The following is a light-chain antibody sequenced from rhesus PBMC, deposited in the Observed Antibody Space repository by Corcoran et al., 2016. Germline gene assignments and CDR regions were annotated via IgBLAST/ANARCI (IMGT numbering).Light chain of an antibody. Sequence: DIQMTQSPSSLSASVGDKVTITCRASQGISSWLAWYQQKPGKAPKPLIYAASSLQSGVPSRFSGSGFGKDYTLTISSLQPEDFATYYCQQGYNTPFTFGPGTKLDIK. J-gene: IGKJ3*01. V-gene: IGKV1-18*01. CDR2: AAS. CDR1: QGISSW. CDR3: QQGYNTPFT.